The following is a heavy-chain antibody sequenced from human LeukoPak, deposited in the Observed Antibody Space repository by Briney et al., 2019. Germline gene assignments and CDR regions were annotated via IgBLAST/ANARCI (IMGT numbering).Heavy chain of an antibody. V-gene: IGHV3-7*01. CDR1: GFPSSSFW. Sequence: PGGSLRLSCAASGFPSSSFWMSWVRQAPGKGLEWVANIKQDGSEKYYVDSVKGRFTISRDNAKNSLYLQMNSLRAEDTAVYYCASPSTVTPHGFDIWGQGTMVTVSS. J-gene: IGHJ3*02. CDR3: ASPSTVTPHGFDI. D-gene: IGHD4-11*01. CDR2: IKQDGSEK.